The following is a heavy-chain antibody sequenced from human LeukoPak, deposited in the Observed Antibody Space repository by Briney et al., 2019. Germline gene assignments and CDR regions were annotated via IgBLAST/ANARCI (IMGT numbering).Heavy chain of an antibody. CDR1: GFTFSSYG. CDR3: ARVADYSNSAHADY. J-gene: IGHJ4*02. V-gene: IGHV3-33*01. Sequence: GRSLRLSCAASGFTFSSYGMHWVRQAPGKGLEWVAVIWYDGGNKNYADSVKGRFTISRDNSKNTLYLQMNSLRAEDTAVYYCARVADYSNSAHADYWGQGTLVTVSS. CDR2: IWYDGGNK. D-gene: IGHD4-11*01.